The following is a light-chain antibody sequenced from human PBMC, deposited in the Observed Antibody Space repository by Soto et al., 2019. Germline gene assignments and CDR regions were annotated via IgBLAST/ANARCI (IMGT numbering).Light chain of an antibody. CDR1: QSVTNW. V-gene: IGKV1-5*01. J-gene: IGKJ2*01. CDR2: DAS. CDR3: QQYTTYPYT. Sequence: DIPMTQSPSTLSASVGDRVTITCRASQSVTNWLAWYQQKPGKAPNLLIYDASSLQSGIPSRFSGSGSGTEFTLTISSLQPDDFATYYCQQYTTYPYTFGQGTKLEIK.